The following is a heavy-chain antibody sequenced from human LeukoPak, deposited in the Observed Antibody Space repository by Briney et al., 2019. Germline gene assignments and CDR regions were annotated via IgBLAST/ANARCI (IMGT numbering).Heavy chain of an antibody. Sequence: PGGSLRLSCAASGFTFSSDWMHWVRQAPGKGLMWVSRINPDGTITKSADSVKGRFSISRDNAKNTLFLQMNSLRLEDTAVYYCASWGTTLQPTDKPFELWGQGTLVTVSS. D-gene: IGHD2-2*01. V-gene: IGHV3-74*01. CDR1: GFTFSSDW. CDR3: ASWGTTLQPTDKPFEL. CDR2: INPDGTIT. J-gene: IGHJ4*02.